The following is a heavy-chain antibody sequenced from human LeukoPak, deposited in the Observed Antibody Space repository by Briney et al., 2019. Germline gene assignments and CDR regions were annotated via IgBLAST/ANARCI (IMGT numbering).Heavy chain of an antibody. Sequence: PGRSLRLSCAASGFTFSSYGMHWVRQAPGKGLEWVAVIWYDGSNKYYADSVKGRFTISRDNSKNTLYLQMNSLRAEDTAVYYCAREGSYGDYFDYWGQGTLVTVSS. CDR3: AREGSYGDYFDY. V-gene: IGHV3-33*01. CDR1: GFTFSSYG. J-gene: IGHJ4*02. CDR2: IWYDGSNK. D-gene: IGHD4-17*01.